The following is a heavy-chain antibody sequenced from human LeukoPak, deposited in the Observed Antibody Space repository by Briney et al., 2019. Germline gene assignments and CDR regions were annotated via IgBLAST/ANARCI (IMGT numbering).Heavy chain of an antibody. CDR2: IIPIFGTA. J-gene: IGHJ4*02. Sequence: GSSVKVSCKASGGTFSSYAISWVRQAPGQGLEWMGGIIPIFGTANYAQKFQGRVTITTDESTSTAYMELSSLRSEDTAVYYCTSSAQLTPPFDYWGQGTLVTVSS. D-gene: IGHD2-15*01. CDR3: TSSAQLTPPFDY. CDR1: GGTFSSYA. V-gene: IGHV1-69*05.